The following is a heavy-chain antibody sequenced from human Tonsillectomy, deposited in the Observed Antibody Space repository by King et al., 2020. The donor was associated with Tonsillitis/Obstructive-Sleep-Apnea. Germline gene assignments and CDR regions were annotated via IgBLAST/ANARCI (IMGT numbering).Heavy chain of an antibody. CDR3: ARDVLCSSPSGRLRVAD. CDR1: GFTFSSYW. V-gene: IGHV3-74*01. D-gene: IGHD2-2*01. CDR2: INSDGSST. Sequence: VQLVESGGGLVQPGGSLRLSCAASGFTFSSYWMHWVRQAPGKGLVWVSRINSDGSSTSYADSVKGRFTISRDNAKNTLYLQMNSLRAADTAVYYCARDVLCSSPSGRLRVADWGQGPLLTVSS. J-gene: IGHJ4*02.